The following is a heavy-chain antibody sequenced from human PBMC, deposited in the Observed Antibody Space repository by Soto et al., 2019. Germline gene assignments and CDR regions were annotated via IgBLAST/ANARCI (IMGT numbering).Heavy chain of an antibody. D-gene: IGHD6-6*01. Sequence: PGGSLRLSCAASGFTFSSYWMSWVRQAPGKGLEWVANIKHDGSEKYCVDSVKGRFTISRDNAEKSLYLQMNGLRDEDTAVYYCARYRSPYGTSSASLGYWGQGTVVTVSS. J-gene: IGHJ4*02. V-gene: IGHV3-7*01. CDR3: ARYRSPYGTSSASLGY. CDR2: IKHDGSEK. CDR1: GFTFSSYW.